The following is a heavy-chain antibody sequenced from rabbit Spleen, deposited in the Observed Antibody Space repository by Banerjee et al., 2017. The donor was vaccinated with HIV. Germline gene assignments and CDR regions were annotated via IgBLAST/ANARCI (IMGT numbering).Heavy chain of an antibody. CDR3: AQTAGVIGWNFGW. CDR2: IYAGDGHT. J-gene: IGHJ6*01. D-gene: IGHD4-1*01. V-gene: IGHV1S45*01. CDR1: GFSFSSSYR. Sequence: QQQLEESGGGLVKPGASLTLTCTASGFSFSSSYRTCWVRQAPGKGLESIACIYAGDGHTYYASWAKGRFTISKTSSTTVTLQMTSLTAADTATYFCAQTAGVIGWNFGWWGPGTLVTVS.